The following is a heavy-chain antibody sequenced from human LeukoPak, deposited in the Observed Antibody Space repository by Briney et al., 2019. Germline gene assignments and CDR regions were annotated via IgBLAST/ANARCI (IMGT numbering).Heavy chain of an antibody. D-gene: IGHD3-22*01. CDR1: GFTFSSYG. Sequence: GGSLRLSCAASGFTFSSYGMHWVRQAPGKGLEWVAVISFDGSNKYYADSVKGRFTISRDNSKNTLYLQMNSLRAEDTAVYYCARDYDSSGSLDSWGQGTLVTVSS. CDR3: ARDYDSSGSLDS. V-gene: IGHV3-30*03. CDR2: ISFDGSNK. J-gene: IGHJ4*02.